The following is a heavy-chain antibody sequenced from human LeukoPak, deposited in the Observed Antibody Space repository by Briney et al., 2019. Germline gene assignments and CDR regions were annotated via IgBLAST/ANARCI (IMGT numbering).Heavy chain of an antibody. D-gene: IGHD3-10*02. J-gene: IGHJ6*04. V-gene: IGHV3-30*04. CDR2: ISYDGSNE. CDR1: GFTFSSYV. CDR3: AELGITMIGGV. Sequence: GGSLRLSCAASGFTFSSYVMHWVCQAPGKGLEWVAIISYDGSNEYYADSVKGRFTISRDNSKNTLYLQMNSLRAADTAVYYCAELGITMIGGVWGKGTTVTISS.